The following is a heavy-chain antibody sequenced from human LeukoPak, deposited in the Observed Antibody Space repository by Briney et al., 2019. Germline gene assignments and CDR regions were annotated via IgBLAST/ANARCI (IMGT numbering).Heavy chain of an antibody. V-gene: IGHV3-23*01. Sequence: GGSLRLSCAASGFTFSSYAMSWVRQAPGKGLEWVSAISGSGGSTYYADSVKGRFTISRDNSKNTLYLQMNSLRAEDTAVYYCAKVKTMLVVATGPFDYWGQGTLVTVSS. J-gene: IGHJ4*02. CDR3: AKVKTMLVVATGPFDY. CDR2: ISGSGGST. D-gene: IGHD3-22*01. CDR1: GFTFSSYA.